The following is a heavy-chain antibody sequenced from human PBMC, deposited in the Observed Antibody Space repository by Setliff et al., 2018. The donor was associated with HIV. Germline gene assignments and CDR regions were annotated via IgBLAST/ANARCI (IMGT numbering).Heavy chain of an antibody. D-gene: IGHD3-22*01. V-gene: IGHV1-2*06. Sequence: ASVKVSCKASGYTFTGYFIHWVRQAPGQGLEWMGQINPNRGDTKYAQKFQGRVTMTRDTSISTAYMQLSSLRSDDTAMYYCGRATEYYDTSGYPRRTLVDDWGQGALVTVSS. J-gene: IGHJ4*02. CDR1: GYTFTGYF. CDR3: GRATEYYDTSGYPRRTLVDD. CDR2: INPNRGDT.